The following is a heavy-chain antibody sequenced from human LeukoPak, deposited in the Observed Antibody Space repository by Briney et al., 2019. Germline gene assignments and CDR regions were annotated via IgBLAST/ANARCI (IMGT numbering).Heavy chain of an antibody. J-gene: IGHJ4*02. CDR2: IIPISGSA. Sequence: SVKVSCKASGGIFSDYLISWVRQAPGQGLEWIGGIIPISGSAYSAQKFRGRLTITADESTTTAYMELSSLTSEDTAVFYCARGTRTLEAAPFDYWGQGTLVTVPS. D-gene: IGHD2-15*01. CDR3: ARGTRTLEAAPFDY. V-gene: IGHV1-69*13. CDR1: GGIFSDYL.